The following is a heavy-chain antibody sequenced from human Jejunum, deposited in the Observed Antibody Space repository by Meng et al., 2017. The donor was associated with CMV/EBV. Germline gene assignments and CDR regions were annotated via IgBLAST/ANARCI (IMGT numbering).Heavy chain of an antibody. V-gene: IGHV4-4*02. J-gene: IGHJ4*02. Sequence: VRGAGPGRGRPSGTLCPTCAVSGGSIGRTNGWRWVGQPPGKGLEWIGEIYHSGSTNYNPSRKSRVSISVDKSKNQFSLKLSSVTAADTAVYYCARADKVRFDYWGQGTLVTVSS. CDR3: ARADKVRFDY. CDR2: IYHSGST. CDR1: GGSIGRTNG.